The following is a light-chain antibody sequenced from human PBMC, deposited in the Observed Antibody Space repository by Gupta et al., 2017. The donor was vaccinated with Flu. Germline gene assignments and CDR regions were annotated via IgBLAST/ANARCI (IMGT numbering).Light chain of an antibody. CDR2: ENI. CDR1: SSNIENNY. Sequence: QSVLTHPPSVSAAPGQKVTISCSGSSSNIENNYVSWYQQLPGTAPKLLIYENIKRPSGIPDRFSRSKSDTTATLGITGLQTGDEDDYYCGTWDSSMSAWVFGGGTKLTVL. V-gene: IGLV1-51*01. J-gene: IGLJ3*02. CDR3: GTWDSSMSAWV.